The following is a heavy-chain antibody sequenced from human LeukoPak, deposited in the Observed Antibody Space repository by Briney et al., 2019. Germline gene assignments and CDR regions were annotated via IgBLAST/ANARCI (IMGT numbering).Heavy chain of an antibody. D-gene: IGHD2-21*02. V-gene: IGHV7-4-1*02. CDR1: GYTFTSYA. CDR2: INTNTGNP. CDR3: ARGLYCGGDCYSPDY. J-gene: IGHJ4*02. Sequence: GASVKVSCKASGYTFTSYAMNWVRQAPGQGLEWMGWINTNTGNPTYAQGFTGRFVFSLDTSVSTAYLQISSLKAEDTAVYYCARGLYCGGDCYSPDYWGQGTLVTVSS.